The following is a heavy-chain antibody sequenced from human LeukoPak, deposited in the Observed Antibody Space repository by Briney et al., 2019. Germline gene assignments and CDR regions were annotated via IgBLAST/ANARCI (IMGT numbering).Heavy chain of an antibody. Sequence: SETLSLTCTVSGGSISSGGYYWSWIRQHPGKGLEWIGYIYYSGSTYYNPSLKSRVTISVDTSKNQSSLKLSSVTAADTAVYYCARRRRDFWSGYYEAWFDPWGQGTLVTVSS. J-gene: IGHJ5*02. CDR2: IYYSGST. CDR3: ARRRRDFWSGYYEAWFDP. V-gene: IGHV4-31*03. D-gene: IGHD3-3*01. CDR1: GGSISSGGYY.